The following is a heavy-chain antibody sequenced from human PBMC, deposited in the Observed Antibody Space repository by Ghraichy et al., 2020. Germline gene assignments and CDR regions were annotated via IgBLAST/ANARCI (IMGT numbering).Heavy chain of an antibody. D-gene: IGHD6-19*01. CDR3: ASEVDSSGWFQCDY. CDR2: ISGSGGST. CDR1: GFTFSSYA. Sequence: GGSLRLSCAASGFTFSSYAMSWVRQAPGKGLEWVSAISGSGGSTYYADSVKRRFTISRDNSKNTLYLQMNSLRAEDTAVYYCASEVDSSGWFQCDYWGQGTLVTVSS. J-gene: IGHJ4*02. V-gene: IGHV3-23*01.